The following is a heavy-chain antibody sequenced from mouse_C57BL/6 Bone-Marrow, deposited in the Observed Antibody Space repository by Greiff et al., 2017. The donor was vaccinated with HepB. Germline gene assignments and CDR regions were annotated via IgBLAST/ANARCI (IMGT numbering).Heavy chain of an antibody. CDR2: IHPNSGST. D-gene: IGHD2-1*01. CDR1: GYTFTSYW. J-gene: IGHJ4*01. CDR3: ARGTIYYGNYGVDY. Sequence: QVQLQQPGAELVKPGASVKLSCKASGYTFTSYWMHWVKQRPGQGLEWIGMIHPNSGSTNYNEKFKSKATLTVDKSSSTAYMQLSSLTSEDSAVYYCARGTIYYGNYGVDYWGQGTSVTVSS. V-gene: IGHV1-64*01.